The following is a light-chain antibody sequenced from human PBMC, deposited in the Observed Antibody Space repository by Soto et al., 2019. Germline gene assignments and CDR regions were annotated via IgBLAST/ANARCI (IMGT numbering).Light chain of an antibody. CDR2: GAS. CDR3: QQYNSRLGT. Sequence: EIVMTPSPATLSVSPGERATLSCRASQSVSSNLAWYQQTPGQAPRLLIYGASTRATGIPARFSGSGSGTEFTLTISSLQSEDFADYYCQQYNSRLGTFGQGTKVDIK. J-gene: IGKJ1*01. CDR1: QSVSSN. V-gene: IGKV3-15*01.